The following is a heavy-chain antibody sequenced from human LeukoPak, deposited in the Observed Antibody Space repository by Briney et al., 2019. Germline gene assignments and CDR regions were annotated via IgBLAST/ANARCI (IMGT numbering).Heavy chain of an antibody. V-gene: IGHV3-23*01. Sequence: GASLRLSCAASGFTFSNYAMSWVRQAPGKGLEWVSAISGSGGSTYYADSVKGRFTISRDNSKNTLYLQMNSLRAEDTAVYYCAKEGTTIFVPGMDVWGQGTTVTVSS. D-gene: IGHD3-3*01. J-gene: IGHJ6*02. CDR3: AKEGTTIFVPGMDV. CDR2: ISGSGGST. CDR1: GFTFSNYA.